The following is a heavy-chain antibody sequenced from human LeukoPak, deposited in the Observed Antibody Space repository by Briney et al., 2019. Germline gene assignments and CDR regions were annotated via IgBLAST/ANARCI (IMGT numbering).Heavy chain of an antibody. Sequence: LGGCLRLSCAASGFTVSSNYMSWVRQAPGKGLEWVSVIYRGGSTYYADSVKGRFTISRDNSKNTLYLQMNSLRAEDTAVYYCARSREGNYFDYWGQGTLVTV. CDR3: ARSREGNYFDY. V-gene: IGHV3-53*01. CDR2: IYRGGST. CDR1: GFTVSSNY. J-gene: IGHJ4*02.